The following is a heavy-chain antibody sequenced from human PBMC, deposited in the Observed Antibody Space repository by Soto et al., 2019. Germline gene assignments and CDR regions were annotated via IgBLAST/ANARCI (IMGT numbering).Heavy chain of an antibody. D-gene: IGHD3-22*01. CDR2: IDPDESDT. Sequence: GESLKISCKASGYSFNNYWVGWVRELPGKGLEWMGIIDPDESDTRSSPSFQGQVTISADKSFTTVYLQWNSLKASDTAIYYCARPGYYDSSGFFNFDHWGQGTLVTSPQ. CDR3: ARPGYYDSSGFFNFDH. CDR1: GYSFNNYW. J-gene: IGHJ4*02. V-gene: IGHV5-51*01.